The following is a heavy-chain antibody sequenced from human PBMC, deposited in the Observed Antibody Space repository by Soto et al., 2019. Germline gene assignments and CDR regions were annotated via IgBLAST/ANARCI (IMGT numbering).Heavy chain of an antibody. CDR1: GFTFSSYA. D-gene: IGHD2-15*01. CDR2: ISGSGGST. CDR3: AKGAAIVVVVAATFYDY. V-gene: IGHV3-23*01. J-gene: IGHJ4*02. Sequence: GGSLRLSCAASGFTFSSYAMSWVRQAPGKGLEWVSAISGSGGSTYYADSVKGRFTISRDNSKNTLYLQMNSLRAEDTAVYYCAKGAAIVVVVAATFYDYWGQGTLVTVSS.